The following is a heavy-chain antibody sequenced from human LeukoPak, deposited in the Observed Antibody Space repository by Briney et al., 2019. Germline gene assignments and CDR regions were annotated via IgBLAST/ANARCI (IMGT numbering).Heavy chain of an antibody. CDR3: ARMVDGYSLRFFDY. CDR1: GASISGYY. Sequence: PSETLSLTCSGAGASISGYYWSWIRQPPGRGLEWIGYIYYSGSINYNPSLKSRVTISADTSKNQFSLKLTSVTAADTAVYYCARMVDGYSLRFFDYWGQGTLVTVSS. J-gene: IGHJ4*02. V-gene: IGHV4-59*01. D-gene: IGHD5-24*01. CDR2: IYYSGSI.